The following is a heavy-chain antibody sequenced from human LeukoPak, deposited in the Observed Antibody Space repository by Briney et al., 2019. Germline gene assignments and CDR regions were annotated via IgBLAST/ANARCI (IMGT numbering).Heavy chain of an antibody. CDR1: GFTFGDYA. J-gene: IGHJ4*02. CDR2: LRSKASGGTT. Sequence: PGRSLRLSCTASGFTFGDYAMSWVRQAPGKGLEWVGFLRSKASGGTTEYTASVKGRFTISRDDSKSIAYLQMNSLITEDTAIYYCTRGYSIDYWGQGTQVTVSS. D-gene: IGHD4-11*01. CDR3: TRGYSIDY. V-gene: IGHV3-49*04.